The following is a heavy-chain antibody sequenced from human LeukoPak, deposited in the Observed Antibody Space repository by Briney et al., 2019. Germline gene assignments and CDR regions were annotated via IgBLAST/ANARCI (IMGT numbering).Heavy chain of an antibody. CDR2: IYHSGST. CDR1: GGSISSSNW. Sequence: PSGTLSLTCAVSGGSISSSNWWSWVRQPPGKGLEWIGEIYHSGSTNYNPSLKSRVTISVDKSKNQFSLKLSSVTAADTAVYYCARGTLAAAGTNFDYWGQGTLVAVSS. V-gene: IGHV4-4*02. D-gene: IGHD6-13*01. J-gene: IGHJ4*02. CDR3: ARGTLAAAGTNFDY.